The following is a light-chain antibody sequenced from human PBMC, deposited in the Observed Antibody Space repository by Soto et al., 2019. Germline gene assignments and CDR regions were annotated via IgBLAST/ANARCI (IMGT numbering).Light chain of an antibody. CDR3: QQFDTSPPST. V-gene: IGKV3-20*01. CDR1: HSVSSSY. CDR2: GAS. J-gene: IGKJ5*01. Sequence: EIVLTQSPGTLSLSPGEKATLSCRASHSVSSSYLAWYQQKPDQAPRLLIYGASSRATGIPDRFSGSGSGIDFTLTISRLEPEDFAVYYCQQFDTSPPSTFGQGTHWRL.